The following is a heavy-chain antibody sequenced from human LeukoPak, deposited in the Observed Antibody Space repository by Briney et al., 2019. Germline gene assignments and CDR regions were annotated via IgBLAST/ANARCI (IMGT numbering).Heavy chain of an antibody. CDR3: AQDGAGLNQAVAYXN. CDR2: IIPIFGTA. Sequence: ASVKVSCKASGGTFSSYAISWVRQAPGQGLEWMGRIIPIFGTANYAQKFQGRVTITTDESTSTAYMELSSLRSEDTAVYYCAQDGAGLNQAVAYXNWGQGTLVTVSS. V-gene: IGHV1-69*05. J-gene: IGHJ4*02. CDR1: GGTFSSYA. D-gene: IGHD6-19*01.